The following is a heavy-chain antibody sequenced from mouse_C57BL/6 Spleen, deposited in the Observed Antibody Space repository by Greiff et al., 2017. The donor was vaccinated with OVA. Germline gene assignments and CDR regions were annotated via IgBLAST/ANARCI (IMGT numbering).Heavy chain of an antibody. Sequence: QVQLQQPGAELVRPGSSVKLSCKASGYTFTSYWMHWVKQRPIQGLEWIGNIDPSDSGTHYNQKFKDKATLTVDKSSSTAYMQLSSLTSEDSAGYYCAIGTTGVDYWGQGTTLTVSS. CDR2: IDPSDSGT. D-gene: IGHD1-1*01. CDR1: GYTFTSYW. J-gene: IGHJ2*01. CDR3: AIGTTGVDY. V-gene: IGHV1-52*01.